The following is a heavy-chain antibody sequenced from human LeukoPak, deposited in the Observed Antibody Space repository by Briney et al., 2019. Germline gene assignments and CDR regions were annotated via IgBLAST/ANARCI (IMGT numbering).Heavy chain of an antibody. J-gene: IGHJ4*02. CDR1: GFTVSSNY. CDR2: IYSGGST. CDR3: ARAIDYYDSSGTDY. V-gene: IGHV3-53*01. D-gene: IGHD3-22*01. Sequence: PGGSLRLSCAASGFTVSSNYMSWVRQAPGKGLEWVSVIYSGGSTYYADSVKGRFTISRDNSKNTLYLQMNSLRAEDTAVYYCARAIDYYDSSGTDYWGQGTLVTVSS.